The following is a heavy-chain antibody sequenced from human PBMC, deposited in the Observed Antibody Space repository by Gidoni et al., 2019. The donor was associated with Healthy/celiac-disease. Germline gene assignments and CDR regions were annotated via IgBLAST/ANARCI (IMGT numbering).Heavy chain of an antibody. CDR3: ARDARIAVAGTWYFDL. V-gene: IGHV3-11*01. CDR1: GSTFSASY. J-gene: IGHJ2*01. D-gene: IGHD6-19*01. CDR2: IGSSVSTR. Sequence: QVQLVESVGGWVKLGGSLSLSCASSGSTFSASYVSWIRQAPGKGLEWVSYIGSSVSTRCYTDAVKRRFTIARDDAKNSQYLQMNSLRAEDTAVYYCARDARIAVAGTWYFDLWGRDTLVTVSS.